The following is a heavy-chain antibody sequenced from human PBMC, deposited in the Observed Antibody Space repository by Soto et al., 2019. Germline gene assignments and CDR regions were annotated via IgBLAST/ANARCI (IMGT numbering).Heavy chain of an antibody. D-gene: IGHD5-12*01. J-gene: IGHJ5*02. CDR2: ISGSGGST. CDR1: GFTFSSYA. Sequence: GGSLRLSCAASGFTFSSYAMSWVRQAPGKGLEWVSAISGSGGSTYYADSVKGRFTISRDNSKNTLYLQMNSLRAEDTAVYYCAEEPVVATIGVGRAPLFDPWGQGTLVTVSS. V-gene: IGHV3-23*01. CDR3: AEEPVVATIGVGRAPLFDP.